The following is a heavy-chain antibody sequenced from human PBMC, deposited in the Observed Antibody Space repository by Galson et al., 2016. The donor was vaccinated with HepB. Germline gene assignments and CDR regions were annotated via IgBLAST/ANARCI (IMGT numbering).Heavy chain of an antibody. CDR1: GYTFGGYY. D-gene: IGHD3-16*02. J-gene: IGHJ4*02. CDR3: ARGGVRTFDY. Sequence: SVKVSCKASGYTFGGYYIHWLRQAPGQGFEWMGWINPNNGGTNYPQKFQGWVTMTRDTSNRTAYMDLSGLKSDATAVYYCARGGVRTFDYWGQGTPVTVSA. CDR2: INPNNGGT. V-gene: IGHV1-2*04.